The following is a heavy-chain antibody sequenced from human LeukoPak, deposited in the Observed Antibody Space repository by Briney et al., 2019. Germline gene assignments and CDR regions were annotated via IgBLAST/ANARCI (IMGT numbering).Heavy chain of an antibody. J-gene: IGHJ5*02. CDR3: ARGGTIYSGSYYGNWFDP. CDR2: INSDGSST. CDR1: GFTFSSYW. Sequence: GGSLRLSCAASGFTFSSYWMHWVRQAPGKGLVWVSRINSDGSSTSYADSVKGRFTISRDNAKNTLYLQMNSLRAEDTAVYYCARGGTIYSGSYYGNWFDPWGQGTLVTVSS. D-gene: IGHD3-10*01. V-gene: IGHV3-74*01.